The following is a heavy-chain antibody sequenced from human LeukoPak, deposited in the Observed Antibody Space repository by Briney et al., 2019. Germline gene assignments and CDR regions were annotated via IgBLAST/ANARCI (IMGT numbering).Heavy chain of an antibody. CDR2: INPNSGGT. J-gene: IGHJ2*01. D-gene: IGHD3-9*01. CDR1: GDTFTGYC. CDR3: ARDGYYDILTGYSKWYFDL. Sequence: ASVKVSCKASGDTFTGYCVHWVRQAPGQGVEWMGMINPNSGGTNYAQKFQGRVTMTREESTSTAYMELSRLTSDDTAVYYCARDGYYDILTGYSKWYFDLWGRGTLVTVSP. V-gene: IGHV1-2*02.